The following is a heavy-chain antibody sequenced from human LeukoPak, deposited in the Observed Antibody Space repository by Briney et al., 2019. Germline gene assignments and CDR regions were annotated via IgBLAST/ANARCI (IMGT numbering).Heavy chain of an antibody. CDR2: IYYGGST. V-gene: IGHV4-30-4*08. J-gene: IGHJ6*03. Sequence: SETLSLTCTVSGGSISSGDYYWSWIRQPPGKGLEWIGYIYYGGSTYYNPSLKSRVTISVDTSKNQFSLKLSSVTAADTAVYYCARDLGATYYYCYMDVWGKGTTVTVSS. CDR3: ARDLGATYYYCYMDV. CDR1: GGSISSGDYY.